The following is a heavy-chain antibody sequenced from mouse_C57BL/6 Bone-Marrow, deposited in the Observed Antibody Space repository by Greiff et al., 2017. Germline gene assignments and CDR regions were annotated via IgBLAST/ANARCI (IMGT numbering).Heavy chain of an antibody. J-gene: IGHJ3*01. CDR1: GFTFSNYW. Sequence: EVKLVESGGGLVQPGGSMKLSCVASGFTFSNYWMNWVRQSPEKGLEWVAQIRLKSDNYATHYAEYVKGRFTISRDDSKSSVYLQRNNLRAEDTGIYYCAVSRKLRRLAWVAYWGQGTLVTVSA. V-gene: IGHV6-3*01. CDR3: AVSRKLRRLAWVAY. D-gene: IGHD3-2*02. CDR2: IRLKSDNYAT.